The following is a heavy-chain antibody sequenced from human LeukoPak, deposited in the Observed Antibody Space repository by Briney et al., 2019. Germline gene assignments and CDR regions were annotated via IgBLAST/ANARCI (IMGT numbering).Heavy chain of an antibody. Sequence: SETLSLTCTVSGGSISSSSYYWGWIRQPPGKGPEWIGSIYYSGSTYYNPSLKSRVTISVDASKNQFSLKLSSVTAADTAVYYCARTRSGYDYFDYWGQGTLVTVSS. J-gene: IGHJ4*02. CDR1: GGSISSSSYY. CDR3: ARTRSGYDYFDY. D-gene: IGHD5-12*01. V-gene: IGHV4-39*01. CDR2: IYYSGST.